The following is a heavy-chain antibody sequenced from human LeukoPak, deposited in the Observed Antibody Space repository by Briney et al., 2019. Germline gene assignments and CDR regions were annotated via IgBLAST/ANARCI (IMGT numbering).Heavy chain of an antibody. V-gene: IGHV4-34*01. D-gene: IGHD6-19*01. CDR2: IKHSGST. CDR3: ARGRSVAGTPDYYYMDV. Sequence: PSETLSLTCAVYGGSFSGYYWSWIRQPPGKGLEWNGEIKHSGSTNYNPSPKSRVTISVDTSKKQFSLKLSSVTAADTAVYYCARGRSVAGTPDYYYMDVWGKGTTVTVSS. J-gene: IGHJ6*03. CDR1: GGSFSGYY.